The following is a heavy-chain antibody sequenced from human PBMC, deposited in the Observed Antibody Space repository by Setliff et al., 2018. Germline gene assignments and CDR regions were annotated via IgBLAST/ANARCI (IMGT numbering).Heavy chain of an antibody. J-gene: IGHJ6*03. CDR2: ISYDASNK. CDR3: VRALAYYYMDV. V-gene: IGHV3-30*07. CDR1: GFSFSDSF. Sequence: GGSLRLSCEASGFSFSDSFMSWVRQAPGKGLEWVALISYDASNKYYADSVKGRFTISRDNAKNSLYLQMNSLRAEDTAIYYCVRALAYYYMDVWGKGTTVTVSS.